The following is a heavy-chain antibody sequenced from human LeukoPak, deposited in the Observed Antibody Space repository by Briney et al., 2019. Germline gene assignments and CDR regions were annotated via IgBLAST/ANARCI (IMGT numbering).Heavy chain of an antibody. D-gene: IGHD1-7*01. J-gene: IGHJ5*02. CDR1: GGSFSGYY. Sequence: SETLSLTCAVYGGSFSGYYWSWIRQPPGKGLEWIGEINHSGSTNYNPSLKSRVTISVDTPKNQFSLKLSSVTAADTAVYYCARGRPHWNSDNWFDPWGQGTLVTVSS. CDR3: ARGRPHWNSDNWFDP. V-gene: IGHV4-34*01. CDR2: INHSGST.